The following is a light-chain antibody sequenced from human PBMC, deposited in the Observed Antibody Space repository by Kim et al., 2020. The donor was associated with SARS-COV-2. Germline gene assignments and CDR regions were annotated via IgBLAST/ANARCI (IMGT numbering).Light chain of an antibody. CDR1: SGSIDSNY. J-gene: IGLJ3*02. Sequence: KTVTIACTHRSGSIDSNYVQWYQRRPGSATTTVIYEDNQRPSGVPDRFSGSIDSSSNSASLTISGLKTEDEADYYCQSYDSSNHWVFGGGTQLTVL. V-gene: IGLV6-57*03. CDR3: QSYDSSNHWV. CDR2: EDN.